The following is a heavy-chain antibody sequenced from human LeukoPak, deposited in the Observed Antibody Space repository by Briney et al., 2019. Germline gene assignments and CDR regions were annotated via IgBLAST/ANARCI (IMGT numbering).Heavy chain of an antibody. CDR3: ARDHWLFSSKTWYYYGMDV. CDR2: INRSGST. J-gene: IGHJ6*02. V-gene: IGHV4-34*01. Sequence: ESSETLSLTCAIYGGSFSGYFWSWFRQPPGKGLEWIGEINRSGSTNYNSSLSLKSRVTISVDTSKNLFSLILTSVSASDTAIYYCARDHWLFSSKTWYYYGMDVWGQGTTVTVSS. CDR1: GGSFSGYF. D-gene: IGHD3-9*01.